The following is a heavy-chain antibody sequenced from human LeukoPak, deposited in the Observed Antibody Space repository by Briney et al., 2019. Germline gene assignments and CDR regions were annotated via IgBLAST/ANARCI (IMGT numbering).Heavy chain of an antibody. D-gene: IGHD3-10*01. J-gene: IGHJ4*02. CDR2: INSDGSST. CDR1: GFTFSSYW. CDR3: ARAILRGVIHG. V-gene: IGHV3-74*01. Sequence: PGGSLRLSCAASGFTFSSYWMHWVRQAPGKGLVWVSRINSDGSSTSYADPVKGRFTISRDNAKNTLYLQMNSLRAEDTAVYYCARAILRGVIHGWGQGTLVTVSS.